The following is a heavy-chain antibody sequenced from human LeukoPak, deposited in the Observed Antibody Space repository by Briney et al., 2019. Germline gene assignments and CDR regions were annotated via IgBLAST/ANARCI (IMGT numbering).Heavy chain of an antibody. CDR2: INPNSGGT. V-gene: IGHV1-2*04. J-gene: IGHJ4*02. CDR3: ARDRWAVAGNFDY. Sequence: ASVKVSCKASGYIFTGYYMHWVRQAPGQGLEWMGWINPNSGGTNYAQKFQGWVTMTRDTSISTAYMELSRLRSDDTAVYYCARDRWAVAGNFDYWGQGTLVTVSS. CDR1: GYIFTGYY. D-gene: IGHD6-19*01.